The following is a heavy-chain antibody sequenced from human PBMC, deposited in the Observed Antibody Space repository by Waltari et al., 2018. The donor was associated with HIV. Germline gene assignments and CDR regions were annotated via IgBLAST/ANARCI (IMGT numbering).Heavy chain of an antibody. J-gene: IGHJ6*02. V-gene: IGHV3-30*02. CDR2: IRYDGSNK. D-gene: IGHD3-10*01. CDR1: GFTFSSYG. Sequence: QVQLVESGGGVVQPGGSLRLSCAASGFTFSSYGMHWVRQAPGKGLEWVAFIRYDGSNKYYADSVKGRFTISRDNSKNTLYLQMNSLRAEDTAVYYCAKVKGRVDGKYGMDVWGQGTTVTVSS. CDR3: AKVKGRVDGKYGMDV.